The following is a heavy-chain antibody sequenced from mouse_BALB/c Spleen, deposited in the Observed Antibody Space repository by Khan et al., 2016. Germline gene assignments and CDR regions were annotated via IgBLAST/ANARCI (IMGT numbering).Heavy chain of an antibody. CDR1: GYSITSGYS. D-gene: IGHD4-1*01. V-gene: IGHV3-1*02. J-gene: IGHJ4*01. CDR3: ARALGCYVMDY. CDR2: IHYSGST. Sequence: EVQLQELGPDLVKPSQSLSLTCTVTGYSITSGYSWHWIRQFPGNKLEWMGFIHYSGSTNFNPSLKSRISITRDTSKNQFFLQLNSVTTADTATYCCARALGCYVMDYWGQGTSVTVSS.